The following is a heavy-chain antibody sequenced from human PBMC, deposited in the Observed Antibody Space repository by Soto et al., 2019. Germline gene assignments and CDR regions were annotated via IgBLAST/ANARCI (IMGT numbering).Heavy chain of an antibody. J-gene: IGHJ4*02. V-gene: IGHV4-4*01. CDR1: GDSISGNNW. D-gene: IGHD3-16*01. CDR2: IYHTGRA. CDR3: FHGQIMGHYLSVLTF. Sequence: GTLSLTCAVSGDSISGNNWWSWVRQSPGKGLEWIGEIYHTGRATYNPSLKTRVTMSVDKYKIQFSLEVRSVNVADTAVSFCFHGQIMGHYLSVLTFWGPGTLVTVS.